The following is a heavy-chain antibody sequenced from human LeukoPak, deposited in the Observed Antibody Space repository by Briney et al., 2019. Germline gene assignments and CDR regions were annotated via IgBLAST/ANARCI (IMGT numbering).Heavy chain of an antibody. D-gene: IGHD3-22*01. CDR2: ISAYNDNT. Sequence: ASVKVSCKASGYTFTSYGISWVRQAPGQGLEWMGWISAYNDNTNYAQKLQGRVTLTTDTSTSTAYMELRSLRSEDTAVYYCARGPEIVEGPDYDYWGQGTLVTVSS. V-gene: IGHV1-18*01. J-gene: IGHJ4*02. CDR3: ARGPEIVEGPDYDY. CDR1: GYTFTSYG.